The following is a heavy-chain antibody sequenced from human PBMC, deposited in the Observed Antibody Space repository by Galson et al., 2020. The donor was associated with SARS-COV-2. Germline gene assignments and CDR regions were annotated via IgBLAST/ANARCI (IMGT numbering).Heavy chain of an antibody. CDR3: ALAGWQQVRAD. Sequence: QAGGSLRLSCAASGFTFSSYEINWVRQAPGKGLEWVSYINSRGTDMRYADSVKGRFTISRDNAKNSLYLQMNSLRAEDTAVYYCALAGWQQVRADWGRGTLVTVSS. J-gene: IGHJ4*02. CDR2: INSRGTDM. V-gene: IGHV3-48*03. CDR1: GFTFSSYE. D-gene: IGHD3-3*02.